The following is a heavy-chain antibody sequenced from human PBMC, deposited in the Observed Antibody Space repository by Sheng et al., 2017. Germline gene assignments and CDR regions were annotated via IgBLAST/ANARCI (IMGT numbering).Heavy chain of an antibody. CDR2: ISSSSSTI. V-gene: IGHV3-48*01. J-gene: IGHJ6*03. CDR1: GFTFSSYS. Sequence: EVQLVESGGGLVQPGGSLRLSCAASGFTFSSYSMNWVRQAPGKGLEWVSYISSSSSTIYYADSVKGRFTISRDNAKNSLYLQMNSLRAEDTAVYYCARDRCSSTSCYRNYYYYYYMDVWGKGTTVTVSS. D-gene: IGHD2-2*01. CDR3: ARDRCSSTSCYRNYYYYYYMDV.